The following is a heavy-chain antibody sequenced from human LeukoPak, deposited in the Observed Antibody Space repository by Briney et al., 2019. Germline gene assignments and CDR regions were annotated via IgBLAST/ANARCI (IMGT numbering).Heavy chain of an antibody. D-gene: IGHD5-24*01. CDR3: ARGRAGKRWLQFPLPKPVYWFDP. Sequence: GGSLRLSCAASGFTLNTYGMHWVRQAPGKGLEWVAFIRFDGSNKYYADSVKGRFTISRDNSKNRLYLQMKSLRPEDTAVYYCARGRAGKRWLQFPLPKPVYWFDPWGQGTLVTVSS. CDR1: GFTLNTYG. CDR2: IRFDGSNK. J-gene: IGHJ5*02. V-gene: IGHV3-30*02.